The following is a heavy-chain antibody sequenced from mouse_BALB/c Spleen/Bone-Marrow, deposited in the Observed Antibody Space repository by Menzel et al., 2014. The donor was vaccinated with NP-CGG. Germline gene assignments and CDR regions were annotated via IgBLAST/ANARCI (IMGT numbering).Heavy chain of an antibody. CDR2: VNASNGGT. V-gene: IGHV1S81*02. CDR1: GYTFTSYY. Sequence: VQLQQSGAELVKPGASVKLSCKASGYTFTSYYMYWVKQRPGQGLEWIRVVNASNGGTNFNEKFKSKATLTVDKSSSTAYMQLSSLTSEDSAVYYCTRGRRDAMDYWGQGTSVTVSS. J-gene: IGHJ4*01. CDR3: TRGRRDAMDY.